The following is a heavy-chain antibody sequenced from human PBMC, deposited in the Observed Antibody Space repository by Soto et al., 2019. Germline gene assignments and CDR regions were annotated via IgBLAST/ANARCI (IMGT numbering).Heavy chain of an antibody. Sequence: EVQLLESGGGLVQPGGSLRLSCAASGFTYSNYAMSWVRQAPGKGLEWVSTISSSGSTYYADSVQGRVTISRDNSKNTVELQINNLRAEGTALYFWAKERLALRFYYWGQGNLGTGSS. J-gene: IGHJ4*02. CDR1: GFTYSNYA. V-gene: IGHV3-23*01. CDR3: AKERLALRFYY. D-gene: IGHD3-3*01. CDR2: ISSSGST.